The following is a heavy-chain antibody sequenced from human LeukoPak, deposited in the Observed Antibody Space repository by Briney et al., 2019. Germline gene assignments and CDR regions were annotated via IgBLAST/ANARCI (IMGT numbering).Heavy chain of an antibody. V-gene: IGHV2-70*01. CDR2: IDWDDDK. D-gene: IGHD7-27*01. CDR1: GFSLSTSGMC. J-gene: IGHJ3*02. Sequence: SGPTLVNPSQTLTLTCTFSGFSLSTSGMCVSWIRQPPGKALEWLALIDWDDDKYYSTSLKTRLTISKDTSKNQVVLTMTNMDPVDAATYYCARIDWGWRAFDIWGQGTMVTVSS. CDR3: ARIDWGWRAFDI.